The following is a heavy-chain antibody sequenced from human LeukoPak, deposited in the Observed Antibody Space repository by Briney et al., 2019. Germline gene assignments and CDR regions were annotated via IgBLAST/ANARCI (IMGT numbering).Heavy chain of an antibody. CDR1: GGSFSGYY. CDR3: ARRPSTMVRGVIRYYYYYYMDV. Sequence: SETLSLTCAVYGGSFSGYYWSWIRQPPGKGLEWIGEINHSGSTNYNPSLKSRVTISVDTSKNQFSLKLSSVTAADTAVYYCARRPSTMVRGVIRYYYYYYMDVWGKGTTVTVSS. V-gene: IGHV4-34*01. J-gene: IGHJ6*03. CDR2: INHSGST. D-gene: IGHD3-10*01.